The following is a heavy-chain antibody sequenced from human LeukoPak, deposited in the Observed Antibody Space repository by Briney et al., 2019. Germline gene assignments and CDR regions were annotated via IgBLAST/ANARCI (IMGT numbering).Heavy chain of an antibody. Sequence: PSETLSLTCTVSGASISSYYWSWIRQPPGKGLEWIAYVYATGTTNYNPSLKTRATISMDTSKNQLSLTLTSVTAADTAVYYCARVGSGGAWFDFWGQGTLVSVSS. CDR3: ARVGSGGAWFDF. D-gene: IGHD6-19*01. CDR2: VYATGTT. V-gene: IGHV4-59*01. CDR1: GASISSYY. J-gene: IGHJ4*02.